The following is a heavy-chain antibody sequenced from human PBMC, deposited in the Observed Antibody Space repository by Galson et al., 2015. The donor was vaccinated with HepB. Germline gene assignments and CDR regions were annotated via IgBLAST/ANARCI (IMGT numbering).Heavy chain of an antibody. CDR3: AKDLKRITVMEVITASHYYYGLDV. V-gene: IGHV3-30*18. D-gene: IGHD3-22*01. CDR1: GFTFNKYG. J-gene: IGHJ6*02. CDR2: ISSDGTNK. Sequence: SLRLSCAASGFTFNKYGMHWVRQAPGKGLEWVAAISSDGTNKYYVDSVEGRFTISRDNSKNTLYLQMNSLRAEDTAVYYCAKDLKRITVMEVITASHYYYGLDVWGQGTTVTVSS.